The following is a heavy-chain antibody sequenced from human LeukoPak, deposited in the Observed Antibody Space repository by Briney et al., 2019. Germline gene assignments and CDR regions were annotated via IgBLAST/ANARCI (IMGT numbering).Heavy chain of an antibody. V-gene: IGHV1-2*02. CDR2: INPNSGGT. CDR1: GYTFTGYY. Sequence: ASVKVSCKASGYTFTGYYMHWVRQAPGQGLEWMGWINPNSGGTNYAQKFQGRVTMTRDTSISTAYMELSRLRSDDTAVYYCAKAPPYYDFWSAPTYYFDYWGQGTLVTVSS. D-gene: IGHD3-3*01. J-gene: IGHJ4*02. CDR3: AKAPPYYDFWSAPTYYFDY.